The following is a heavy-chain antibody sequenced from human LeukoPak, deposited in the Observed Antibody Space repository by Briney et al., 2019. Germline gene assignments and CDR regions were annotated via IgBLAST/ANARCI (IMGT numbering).Heavy chain of an antibody. Sequence: PGGSLRLSCAASGFTFSSYTMNWVRQAPGKGLEWVSFISSSSSYIYYADSVKGRFTISRDNAKNSLYLQMNSLRAEDTAVYYCARELRYFDWLPPAYWGQGTLVTVSS. D-gene: IGHD3-9*01. CDR2: ISSSSSYI. CDR3: ARELRYFDWLPPAY. J-gene: IGHJ4*02. CDR1: GFTFSSYT. V-gene: IGHV3-21*01.